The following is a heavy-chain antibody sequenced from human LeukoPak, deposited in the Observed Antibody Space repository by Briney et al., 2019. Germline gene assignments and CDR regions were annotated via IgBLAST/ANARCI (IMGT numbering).Heavy chain of an antibody. CDR3: ARVWPCTNGVCPDVFEY. Sequence: GASVKVSCKASGYTFTGHDIHWVRQAPGQGLEWMGWINPRSGATYYMENFQGSVTMTRDTSTSTAYLELSRLKSDDTAVYYCARVWPCTNGVCPDVFEYWGQGTLVTVSS. V-gene: IGHV1-2*02. D-gene: IGHD2-8*01. CDR1: GYTFTGHD. CDR2: INPRSGAT. J-gene: IGHJ4*02.